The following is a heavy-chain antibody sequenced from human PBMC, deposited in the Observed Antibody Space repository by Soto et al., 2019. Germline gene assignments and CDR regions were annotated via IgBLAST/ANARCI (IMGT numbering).Heavy chain of an antibody. J-gene: IGHJ4*02. V-gene: IGHV3-15*01. Sequence: PGGSLRLSCAASGFIFSNAWMSWVRQAPGKGLEWVGRIKSKTDGGTTDYAAPVKGRFTISRDDSKNTLYLQMNSLKTEDTAVYYCTTLLGGGIAVAGTNYWGQGTLVTVSS. D-gene: IGHD6-19*01. CDR1: GFIFSNAW. CDR3: TTLLGGGIAVAGTNY. CDR2: IKSKTDGGTT.